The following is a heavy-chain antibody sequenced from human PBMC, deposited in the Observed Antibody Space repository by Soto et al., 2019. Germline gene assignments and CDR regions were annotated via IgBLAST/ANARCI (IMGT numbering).Heavy chain of an antibody. Sequence: EVQMVESGGGLVKPGGSLRLSCAVSGFSFRDAWMNWVRQAPGKGLEWVGRIKSRAAGGAIDYAAPVKGRFTISRDDSDDTLYLQINSLKTEDTDMYYCTTDGSFGGVVVAFHLWGQGTMLSVSS. D-gene: IGHD3-10*01. J-gene: IGHJ3*01. CDR3: TTDGSFGGVVVAFHL. CDR1: GFSFRDAW. CDR2: IKSRAAGGAI. V-gene: IGHV3-15*07.